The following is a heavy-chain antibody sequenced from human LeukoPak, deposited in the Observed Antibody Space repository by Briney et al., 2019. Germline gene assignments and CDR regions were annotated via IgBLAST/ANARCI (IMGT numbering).Heavy chain of an antibody. CDR1: GASISSSNW. CDR2: IYHAGST. CDR3: ARAAAVTGQFDF. V-gene: IGHV4-4*02. D-gene: IGHD6-19*01. J-gene: IGHJ4*02. Sequence: SETLSLTCTVSGASISSSNWWTWVRQPPGEALEWIGEIYHAGSTKYNPSLKSRLTISVDKSSNSFSLSLTSVTAADTAFYYCARAAAVTGQFDFWGQGTLVTVSS.